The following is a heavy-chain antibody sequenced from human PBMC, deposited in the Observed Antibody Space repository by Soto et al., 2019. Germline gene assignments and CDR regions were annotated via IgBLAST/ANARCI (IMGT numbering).Heavy chain of an antibody. D-gene: IGHD2-21*01. CDR2: ISDKSSGA. CDR1: GFTFGSYA. J-gene: IGHJ4*02. V-gene: IGHV3-23*01. CDR3: AKELWCYSH. Sequence: EVQLLESGGGVAQPGGSLRLSCAASGFTFGSYAISWVRQAPGKGLEWVSSISDKSSGAYYADSVKGRFTISRANSKNTLYLQMNSLRAEDTAVYYCAKELWCYSHWGQGNLVTVSS.